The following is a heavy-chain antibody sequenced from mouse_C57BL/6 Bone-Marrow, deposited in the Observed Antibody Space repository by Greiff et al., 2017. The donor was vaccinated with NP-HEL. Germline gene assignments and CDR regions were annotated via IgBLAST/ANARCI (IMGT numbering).Heavy chain of an antibody. V-gene: IGHV5-4*01. CDR2: ISDGGSYT. J-gene: IGHJ1*03. CDR1: GFTFSSYA. D-gene: IGHD2-3*01. CDR3: ARDGVYDGYLYWYFDV. Sequence: EVQGVESGGGLVKPGGSLKLSCAASGFTFSSYAMSWVRQTPEKRLEWVATISDGGSYTYYPDNVKGRFTISRDNAKNNLYLQMSHLKSEDTAMYYCARDGVYDGYLYWYFDVWGTGTTATVSS.